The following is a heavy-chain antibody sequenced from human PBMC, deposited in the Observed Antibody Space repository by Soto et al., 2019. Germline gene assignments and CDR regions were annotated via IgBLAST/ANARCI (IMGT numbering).Heavy chain of an antibody. D-gene: IGHD3-10*01. CDR3: ARHVVSGGNWFDP. V-gene: IGHV4-39*01. CDR2: IYYSGST. Sequence: QLQLQESGPGLVKPSETLSLTCTVSGGSISSSSYYWGWIRQPPGKGLEWIGRIYYSGSTYYNPSLKSRVTISVDTSKNQFSLKLSSVTAADTAVYYCARHVVSGGNWFDPWGQGTLVTVSS. J-gene: IGHJ5*02. CDR1: GGSISSSSYY.